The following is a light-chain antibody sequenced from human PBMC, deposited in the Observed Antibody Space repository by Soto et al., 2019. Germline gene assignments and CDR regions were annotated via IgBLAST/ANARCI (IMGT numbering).Light chain of an antibody. CDR1: QSVSRNY. CDR2: DAS. Sequence: ENALRQIPGTLSLSPGERATLSCRASQSVSRNYLAWYQQKPGQAPRLRIYDASSRPTGIPVRFSGSGSGTDFTLTISRLEPEDFAVYYCQQYGSSPWTFGLGPKVEIK. CDR3: QQYGSSPWT. J-gene: IGKJ1*01. V-gene: IGKV3-20*01.